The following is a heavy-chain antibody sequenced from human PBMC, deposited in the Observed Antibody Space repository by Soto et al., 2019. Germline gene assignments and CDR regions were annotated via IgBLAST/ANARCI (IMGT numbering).Heavy chain of an antibody. CDR2: IYYSGST. J-gene: IGHJ4*02. CDR3: ARHRGGDEDYYDSSGYYYDY. D-gene: IGHD3-22*01. V-gene: IGHV4-39*01. Sequence: SETLSLTCTVSGGSISSSSYYWGWIRQPPGKGLEWIGSIYYSGSTYYNPSLKSRVTISVDTSKNQFSLKLSSVTAADTAVYYCARHRGGDEDYYDSSGYYYDYWGQGTLVTVSS. CDR1: GGSISSSSYY.